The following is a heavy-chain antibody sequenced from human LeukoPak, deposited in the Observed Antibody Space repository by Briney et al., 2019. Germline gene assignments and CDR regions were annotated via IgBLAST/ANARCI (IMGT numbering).Heavy chain of an antibody. CDR3: ARLITMVRGSWFDP. V-gene: IGHV3-53*01. CDR2: IYSGGST. CDR1: GFTVSSNY. J-gene: IGHJ5*02. D-gene: IGHD3-10*01. Sequence: PGGSLRLSCAASGFTVSSNYMSWVRQAPGKGLEWVSVIYSGGSTYYADSVKGRFTISRDNSKNTLYLQMNSLRAEDTAVYYCARLITMVRGSWFDPWGQGTLVTVSS.